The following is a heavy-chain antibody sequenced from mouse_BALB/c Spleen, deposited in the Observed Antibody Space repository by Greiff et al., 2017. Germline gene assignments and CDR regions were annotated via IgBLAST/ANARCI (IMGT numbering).Heavy chain of an antibody. V-gene: IGHV1-7*01. CDR2: INPSTGYT. Sequence: VQGVESGAELAKPGASVKMSCKASGYTFTSYWMHWVKQRPGQGLEWIGYINPSTGYTEYNQKFKDKATLTADKSSSTAYMQLSSLTSEDSAVYYCARTTALYYYAMDYWGQGTSVTVSS. CDR3: ARTTALYYYAMDY. CDR1: GYTFTSYW. J-gene: IGHJ4*01. D-gene: IGHD1-2*01.